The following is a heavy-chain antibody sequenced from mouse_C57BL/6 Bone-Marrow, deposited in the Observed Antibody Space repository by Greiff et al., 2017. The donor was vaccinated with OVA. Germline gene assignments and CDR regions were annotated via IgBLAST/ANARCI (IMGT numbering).Heavy chain of an antibody. J-gene: IGHJ2*01. V-gene: IGHV1-82*01. CDR2: IYPGDGDT. D-gene: IGHD2-3*01. CDR3: ARHEDGYYASYFDY. CDR1: GYAFSSSW. Sequence: QVHVKQSGPELVKPGASVKISCKASGYAFSSSWMNWVKQRPGQGLEWIGRIYPGDGDTNYNGKFKGKATLTADKSSSTAYMQLSSLTSEDSAVYFCARHEDGYYASYFDYWGRGTTLTVSS.